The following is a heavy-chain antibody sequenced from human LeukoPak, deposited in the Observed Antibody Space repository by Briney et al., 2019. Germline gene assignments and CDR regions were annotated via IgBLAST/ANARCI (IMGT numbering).Heavy chain of an antibody. Sequence: SETLSLTCAVYGGSFSGYYWSWSRQPPGKGLEWIGEINHSGSTNYNPSLKSRVTISVDTSKNQFSLKLSSVTAEDTAVYYCARDSGGDHPYYYYYGMDVWGQGTTVTVSS. CDR3: ARDSGGDHPYYYYYGMDV. D-gene: IGHD2-21*02. CDR2: INHSGST. CDR1: GGSFSGYY. J-gene: IGHJ6*02. V-gene: IGHV4-34*01.